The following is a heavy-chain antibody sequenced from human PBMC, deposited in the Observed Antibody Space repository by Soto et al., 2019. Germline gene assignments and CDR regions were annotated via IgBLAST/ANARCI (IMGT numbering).Heavy chain of an antibody. CDR2: ISTYNGNT. D-gene: IGHD3-16*02. CDR1: GHTFSDYG. J-gene: IGHJ4*02. CDR3: ARDYDYVWGTYRHTHYY. V-gene: IGHV1-18*01. Sequence: ASVKVSCKASGHTFSDYGISWVRQAPGQGLEWMGWISTYNGNTDYAQKLQDRVTMTTDTSTSTVYMELRSLTSDDTAVYYCARDYDYVWGTYRHTHYYWGQGILVTVSS.